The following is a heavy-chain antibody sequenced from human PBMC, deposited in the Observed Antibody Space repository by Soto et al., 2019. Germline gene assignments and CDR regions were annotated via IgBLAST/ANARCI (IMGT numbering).Heavy chain of an antibody. V-gene: IGHV1-18*01. CDR1: GYTYTSYG. CDR3: ARAPDDIPEY. Sequence: QVQLVQSGAEVKKPGASVKVSCKASGYTYTSYGITWVRQAPGQGLEWMGWISTYNGNTNYAQKLQGRVTMTADTSTSTAYMELRSLRSADTAVYSCARAPDDIPEYWGQGTLVTVSS. D-gene: IGHD3-9*01. J-gene: IGHJ4*02. CDR2: ISTYNGNT.